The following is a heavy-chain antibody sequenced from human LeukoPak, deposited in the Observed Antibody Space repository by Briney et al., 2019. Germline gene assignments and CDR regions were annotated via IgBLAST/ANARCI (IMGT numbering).Heavy chain of an antibody. D-gene: IGHD6-19*01. V-gene: IGHV4-39*01. J-gene: IGHJ5*02. CDR3: ARRSSSGWYGWFDP. CDR2: IYYSGST. CDR1: GGSISSSDYY. Sequence: SETQSLTCTVSGGSISSSDYYWGWIRQPPGKGLEWIGSIYYSGSTYYNPSLKSRVTISEDTSKNQFSLKLRSVTAADTAVYYCARRSSSGWYGWFDPWGQGTLVTVSS.